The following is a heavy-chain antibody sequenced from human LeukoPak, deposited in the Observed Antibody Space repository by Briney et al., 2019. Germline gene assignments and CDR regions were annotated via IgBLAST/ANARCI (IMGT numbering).Heavy chain of an antibody. V-gene: IGHV4-59*08. CDR2: IYYSGST. J-gene: IGHJ6*03. Sequence: SETLSLTCSVSGGSISSYYWSWIRQPPGKGLEWIGYIYYSGSTNYNPSLKSRVTISVDTSKNQFSLKLSSVTAADTAVYYCARRGFYYYMDVWGKGTPVTVSS. D-gene: IGHD3-16*01. CDR1: GGSISSYY. CDR3: ARRGFYYYMDV.